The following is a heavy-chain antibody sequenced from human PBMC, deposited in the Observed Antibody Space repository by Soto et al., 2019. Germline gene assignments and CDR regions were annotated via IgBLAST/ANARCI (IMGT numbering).Heavy chain of an antibody. Sequence: SETLSLTCTGSGGSISSGGYSWSWIRAHPGKGLEWIGYMYYSGSTYYNPSLKSRVTISVDKSKNQLSLKLSSVTAGDTAVYYCVRVPITMLVVRDAFDICGQGPMVTVS. D-gene: IGHD3-22*01. V-gene: IGHV4-31*03. CDR3: VRVPITMLVVRDAFDI. J-gene: IGHJ3*02. CDR1: GGSISSGGYS. CDR2: MYYSGST.